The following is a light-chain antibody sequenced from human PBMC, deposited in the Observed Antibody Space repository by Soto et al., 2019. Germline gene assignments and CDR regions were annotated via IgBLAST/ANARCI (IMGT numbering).Light chain of an antibody. CDR3: QHYNSYSEA. V-gene: IGKV1-5*03. CDR2: KAS. J-gene: IGKJ1*01. Sequence: DIQMTQSPSTLSGSVGDRVTITCRASQTISSWLAWYQQKPGKAPKLLIYKASTLKSGVPSRFSGSGSGTESTLTISSLQPDDFATYYCQHYNSYSEAFGQGTKVDI. CDR1: QTISSW.